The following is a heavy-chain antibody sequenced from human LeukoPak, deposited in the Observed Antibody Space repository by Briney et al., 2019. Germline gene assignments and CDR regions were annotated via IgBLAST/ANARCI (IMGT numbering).Heavy chain of an antibody. CDR1: GFTFNSYA. CDR2: INFSGDNT. Sequence: GGSLRLSCAASGFTFNSYAMSWVRQAPGKGLEWVSTINFSGDNTYYADSVKGRFTISRDNSKSTLYLQVSSLTAEDTAVYCCARESRESKLANYFYDSSGFSNIDYWGQGALVTVSS. CDR3: ARESRESKLANYFYDSSGFSNIDY. J-gene: IGHJ4*02. D-gene: IGHD3-22*01. V-gene: IGHV3-23*01.